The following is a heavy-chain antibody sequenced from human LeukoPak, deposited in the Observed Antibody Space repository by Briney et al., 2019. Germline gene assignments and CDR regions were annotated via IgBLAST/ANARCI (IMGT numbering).Heavy chain of an antibody. CDR1: GFTFSSYG. CDR3: AKDFYYDSTSRRAFDI. J-gene: IGHJ3*02. V-gene: IGHV3-30*02. CDR2: IWYDGSNE. Sequence: GGSLRLSCAASGFTFSSYGMNWVRQAPGKGLEWVAVIWYDGSNEYYVDSVKGRFTISRDNSKNTLYLQMNSLRAEDTAVYYCAKDFYYDSTSRRAFDIWGQGTMVTVSS. D-gene: IGHD3-22*01.